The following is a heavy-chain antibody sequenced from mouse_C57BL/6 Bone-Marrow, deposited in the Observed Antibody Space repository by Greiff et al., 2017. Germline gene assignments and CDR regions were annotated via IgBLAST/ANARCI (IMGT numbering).Heavy chain of an antibody. J-gene: IGHJ3*01. D-gene: IGHD2-4*01. V-gene: IGHV1-69*01. Sequence: VKLQQPGAELVMPGASVKLSCKASGYTFTSYWMHWVKQRPGQGLEWIGEIDPSDSYTNYNQKFKGKSTLTVDKSSSTAYMQLSSLTSEDSAVYYCAREEIYYDYGFAYWGQGTLVTVSA. CDR1: GYTFTSYW. CDR2: IDPSDSYT. CDR3: AREEIYYDYGFAY.